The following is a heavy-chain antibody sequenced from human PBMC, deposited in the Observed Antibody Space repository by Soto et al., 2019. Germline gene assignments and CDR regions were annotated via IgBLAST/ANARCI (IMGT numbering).Heavy chain of an antibody. J-gene: IGHJ4*02. CDR1: GGTFSSYA. D-gene: IGHD6-13*01. CDR3: ARCGIAAAAPGYFDY. V-gene: IGHV1-69*13. Sequence: EASVKVSCKASGGTFSSYAISWVRQAPGQGLEWMGGIIPIFGTANYAQKFQGRVTITADESTSTAYMELSSLRSEDTAVYYCARCGIAAAAPGYFDYWGQGTLVPVYS. CDR2: IIPIFGTA.